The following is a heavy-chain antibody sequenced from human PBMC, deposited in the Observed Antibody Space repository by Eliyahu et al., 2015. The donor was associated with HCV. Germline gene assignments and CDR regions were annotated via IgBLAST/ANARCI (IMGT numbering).Heavy chain of an antibody. D-gene: IGHD2-15*01. Sequence: EVQLVESGGGLVKPGGSXRLSXXASGFTXXSYSMNWVRQAPGEGLEWVSSISSSGTYXYYTDXLKGRFTISRDNAKNSLYLQMNSLRAEDTAVYYCARARDIVVVVADNNWFDPWGQGTLVTVSS. CDR1: GFTXXSYS. V-gene: IGHV3-21*01. CDR3: ARARDIVVVVADNNWFDP. J-gene: IGHJ5*02. CDR2: ISSSGTYX.